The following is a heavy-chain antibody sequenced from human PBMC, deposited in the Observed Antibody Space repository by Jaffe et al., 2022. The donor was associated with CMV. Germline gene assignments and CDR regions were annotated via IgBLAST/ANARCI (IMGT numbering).Heavy chain of an antibody. CDR3: TRDLGFGSSWYRISGGAFDI. J-gene: IGHJ3*02. CDR2: IRSKAYGGTT. D-gene: IGHD6-13*01. V-gene: IGHV3-49*04. CDR1: GFTFGDYA. Sequence: EVQLVESGGGLVQPGRSLRLSCTASGFTFGDYAMSWVRQAPGKGLEWVGFIRSKAYGGTTEYAASVKGRFTISRDDSKSIAYLQMNSLKTEDTAVYYCTRDLGFGSSWYRISGGAFDIWGQGTMVTVSS.